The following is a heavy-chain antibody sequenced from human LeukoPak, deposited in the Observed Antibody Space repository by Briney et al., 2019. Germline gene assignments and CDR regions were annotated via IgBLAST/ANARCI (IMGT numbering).Heavy chain of an antibody. J-gene: IGHJ4*02. Sequence: GESLEISCKGSGYIFTSYWIGWVRQMPGKSLEWMGIIYPGDSNTRYSPSFQGQVTISADKSISTAYLQWSSLKASDTAMYYCARLDSGGFYYSNYWGQGTLVTVSS. D-gene: IGHD3-22*01. V-gene: IGHV5-51*01. CDR2: IYPGDSNT. CDR1: GYIFTSYW. CDR3: ARLDSGGFYYSNY.